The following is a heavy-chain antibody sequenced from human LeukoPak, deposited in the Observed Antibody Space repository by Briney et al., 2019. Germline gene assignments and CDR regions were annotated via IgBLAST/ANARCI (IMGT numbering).Heavy chain of an antibody. D-gene: IGHD3-9*01. CDR3: ARETIYYDMPGGENWFDP. V-gene: IGHV4-61*02. CDR1: GDSISRGNYF. Sequence: PSETLSLTCIVSGDSISRGNYFWSWIRQPAGKGLDWIGRIYTTGSTNYNPSLESRVTISLDRSKNQFSLKLTSVTAADTAVYYCARETIYYDMPGGENWFDPWGQGTLVTVSS. J-gene: IGHJ5*02. CDR2: IYTTGST.